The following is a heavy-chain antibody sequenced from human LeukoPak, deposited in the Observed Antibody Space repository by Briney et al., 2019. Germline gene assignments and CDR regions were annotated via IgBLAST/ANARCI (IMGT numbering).Heavy chain of an antibody. Sequence: GGSLRLSYAASGFTVSSNYMSWVRQAPGKGLEWVSVIYSGGSTYYADSVKGRFTISRDNSKNMLYLQMNSLRAEDTAVYYCARDILTGYSYYFDYWGQGTLVTVSS. CDR3: ARDILTGYSYYFDY. J-gene: IGHJ4*02. D-gene: IGHD3-9*01. V-gene: IGHV3-66*01. CDR2: IYSGGST. CDR1: GFTVSSNY.